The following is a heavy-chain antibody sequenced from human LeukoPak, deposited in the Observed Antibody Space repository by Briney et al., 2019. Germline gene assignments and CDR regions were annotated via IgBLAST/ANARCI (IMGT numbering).Heavy chain of an antibody. CDR1: GFTFSSYE. Sequence: GGSLRLSCAASGFTFSSYEMNWVRQAPGKGLEWVSYISSSGSTIYYADSVKGRFTISRDNAKNSLYLQMNSLRAEDTAVYYCARAHDILTGSDAFDMWGQGTMVTVSS. CDR3: ARAHDILTGSDAFDM. J-gene: IGHJ3*02. D-gene: IGHD3-9*01. V-gene: IGHV3-48*03. CDR2: ISSSGSTI.